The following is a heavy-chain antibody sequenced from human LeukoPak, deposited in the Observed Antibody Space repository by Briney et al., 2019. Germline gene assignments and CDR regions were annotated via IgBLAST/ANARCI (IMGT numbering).Heavy chain of an antibody. D-gene: IGHD3-22*01. CDR3: AKDPNFGYDSSGDAFDI. J-gene: IGHJ3*02. CDR1: GFTFSRYG. CDR2: ISGSGVST. V-gene: IGHV3-23*01. Sequence: GGSLRLSCAASGFTFSRYGMSWVRQAPGKGLEWVSAISGSGVSTYYADSVKGRFTISRDNSKNTLYLQMNSLRAEDTAVYYCAKDPNFGYDSSGDAFDIWGQGTMVTVSS.